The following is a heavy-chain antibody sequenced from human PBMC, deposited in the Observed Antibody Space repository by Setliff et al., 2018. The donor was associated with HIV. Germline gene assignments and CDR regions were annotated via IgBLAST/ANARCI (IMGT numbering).Heavy chain of an antibody. V-gene: IGHV1-24*01. D-gene: IGHD6-19*01. CDR3: ATHPPYRSAWYMRS. CDR1: GFTLNELS. CDR2: FDPEAGEI. Sequence: ASVKVSCKISGFTLNELSIQWVRQAPAKGLEWMGGFDPEAGEIIYAQKFQGRVTMTADTSTDTAYMDLSSLRSEDTAVYYCATHPPYRSAWYMRSWGQGTLVTVSS. J-gene: IGHJ5*02.